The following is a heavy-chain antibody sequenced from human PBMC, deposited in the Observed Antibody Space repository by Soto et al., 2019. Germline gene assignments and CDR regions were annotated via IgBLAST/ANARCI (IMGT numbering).Heavy chain of an antibody. V-gene: IGHV1-69*05. CDR3: ARGRKGCSGGSCSYDYYYGMDV. D-gene: IGHD2-15*01. CDR1: GGTFSSYA. J-gene: IGHJ6*02. CDR2: IIPIFGTA. Sequence: QVQLVQSGAEVKKPGSSVKVSCKASGGTFSSYAISWVRQAPGQGLEWMGGIIPIFGTANYAQKFQGRVTITPDESTRSAYMELSSLRSEDTAVYYCARGRKGCSGGSCSYDYYYGMDVWGQGTTVTVSS.